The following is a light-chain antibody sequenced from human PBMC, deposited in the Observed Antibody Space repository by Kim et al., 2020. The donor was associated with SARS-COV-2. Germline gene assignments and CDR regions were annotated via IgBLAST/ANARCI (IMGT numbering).Light chain of an antibody. V-gene: IGLV2-14*03. J-gene: IGLJ2*01. CDR2: DVS. CDR3: CSFTSRPSWV. Sequence: GQSITSSCTGTSSYIGRYNYVSWYQQHPDRAPRLIIFDVSKRPPGISVRFSASKSGNTASLTISGLQAEDEADYYCCSFTSRPSWVFGGGTQLTVL. CDR1: SSYIGRYNY.